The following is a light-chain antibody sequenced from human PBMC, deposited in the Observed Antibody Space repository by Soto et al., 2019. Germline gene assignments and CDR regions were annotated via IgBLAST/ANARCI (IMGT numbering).Light chain of an antibody. Sequence: EIGLPQSPGTLSLSPGERATLSCRASQSVSSSYLTGYQQKPGQAPRLLIYGASSRATGIPDRFSGSGSGTDFTLTISRLEPEDCAVYYCQQYGSSPFTFGRGTTVDIK. CDR1: QSVSSSY. CDR3: QQYGSSPFT. J-gene: IGKJ3*01. CDR2: GAS. V-gene: IGKV3-20*01.